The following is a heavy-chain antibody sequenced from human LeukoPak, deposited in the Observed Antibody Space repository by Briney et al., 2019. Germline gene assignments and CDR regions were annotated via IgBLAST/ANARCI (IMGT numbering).Heavy chain of an antibody. CDR3: ARRGWVYYDSSGYYLNYYFDY. CDR1: AFTFSSYA. V-gene: IGHV3-30-3*01. D-gene: IGHD3-22*01. Sequence: GGSLRLSSAASAFTFSSYAMHWVRQAPGKGLEWVAVISYDGSNKYYADSAKGRFTISRDNTKITMYLQMNSLRAEDTAVYYCARRGWVYYDSSGYYLNYYFDYWGQGTLVTVSS. CDR2: ISYDGSNK. J-gene: IGHJ4*02.